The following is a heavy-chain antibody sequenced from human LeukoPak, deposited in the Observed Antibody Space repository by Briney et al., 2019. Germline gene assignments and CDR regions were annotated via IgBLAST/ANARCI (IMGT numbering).Heavy chain of an antibody. D-gene: IGHD5-12*01. Sequence: GGSLRLSCAASGFTFSSYGMHWVRQAPGKGLEWVAFIRYDGSNKYYADSVKGRFTISRDNAKNTLYLQMNSLRAEDTAVYYCAKDGYSGYFPAYWGQGTLVTVSS. CDR3: AKDGYSGYFPAY. J-gene: IGHJ4*02. CDR1: GFTFSSYG. V-gene: IGHV3-30*02. CDR2: IRYDGSNK.